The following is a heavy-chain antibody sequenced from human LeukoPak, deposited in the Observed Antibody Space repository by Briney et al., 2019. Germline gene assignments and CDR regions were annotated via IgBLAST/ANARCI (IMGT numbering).Heavy chain of an antibody. CDR2: INNDGSGT. V-gene: IGHV3-74*01. Sequence: GGSLRLSCAASGFTFSGYWMHWVRQAPGKGLVWVSRINNDGSGTTYADSVKGRFTISRDNAKNTLYLQMNSLRAEDTAVYYCATFSGNEQSWGRGTLVTASS. D-gene: IGHD5-12*01. J-gene: IGHJ5*02. CDR3: ATFSGNEQS. CDR1: GFTFSGYW.